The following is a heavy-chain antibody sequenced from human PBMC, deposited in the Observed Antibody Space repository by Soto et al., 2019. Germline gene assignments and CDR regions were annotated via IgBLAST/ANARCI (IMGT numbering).Heavy chain of an antibody. J-gene: IGHJ4*02. Sequence: GASVKVSCKASGYTFTSYGISWVRQAPGQGLEWMGWISAYNGNTNYAQKLQGRVTMTTDTSTSTAYMELRSLRSDDTAVYYCARDKRSSPTNPLVDYWGQGTLVTVSS. CDR1: GYTFTSYG. V-gene: IGHV1-18*01. CDR3: ARDKRSSPTNPLVDY. CDR2: ISAYNGNT.